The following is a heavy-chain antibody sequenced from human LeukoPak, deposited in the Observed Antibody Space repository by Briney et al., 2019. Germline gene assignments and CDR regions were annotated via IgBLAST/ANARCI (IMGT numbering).Heavy chain of an antibody. J-gene: IGHJ4*02. CDR1: GGSISSSSNY. CDR3: ARLSLGSYSDY. CDR2: IYYTGKT. D-gene: IGHD1-14*01. V-gene: IGHV4-39*01. Sequence: SETLSLTCTASGGSISSSSNYWGWIRQPPGKGLEWIGSIYYTGKTYYNPSLKSRVTISGDTSKNQFSLKVSSVTAADTAVYFCARLSLGSYSDYWGQGSLVTVSS.